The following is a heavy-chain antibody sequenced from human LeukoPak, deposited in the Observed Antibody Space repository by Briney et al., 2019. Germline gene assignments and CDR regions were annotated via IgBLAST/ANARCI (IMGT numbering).Heavy chain of an antibody. J-gene: IGHJ4*02. CDR3: AKPKRLRLGELSLYY. CDR1: GFTFSSYA. D-gene: IGHD3-16*02. V-gene: IGHV3-23*01. CDR2: ISGSGGST. Sequence: GGSLRLSCAASGFTFSSYAMSWVRQAPGKGLEWVSAISGSGGSTYYADSVKGRFTISRDNSKNTLYLQMNSLRAEDTAVHYCAKPKRLRLGELSLYYWGQGTLVTVSS.